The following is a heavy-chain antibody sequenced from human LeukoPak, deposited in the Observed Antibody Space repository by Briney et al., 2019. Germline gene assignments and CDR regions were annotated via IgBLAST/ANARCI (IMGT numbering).Heavy chain of an antibody. CDR2: IYYSGST. CDR3: ARGPLRRGMDV. Sequence: SETLSLNCTVSGGSVSSGSYYWSWIRQPPGKGLEWIGYIYYSGSTNYNPSLKSRVTISVDTSKNQFSLKLSSVTAADTAVYYCARGPLRRGMDVWGQGTTVTVSS. CDR1: GGSVSSGSYY. V-gene: IGHV4-61*01. J-gene: IGHJ6*02.